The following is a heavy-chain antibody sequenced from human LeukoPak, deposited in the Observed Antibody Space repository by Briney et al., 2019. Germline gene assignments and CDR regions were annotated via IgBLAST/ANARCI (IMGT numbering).Heavy chain of an antibody. Sequence: KPSETLSLTCTVSGGSISSYYWSWIRQPPGKGLEWIGYIYYSGSTNYNPSLKSRVTISVDTSKNQFSLKLSSVTAADTAIYYCARDISLGMPDWFDPWGQGTLVTVSS. J-gene: IGHJ5*02. CDR3: ARDISLGMPDWFDP. CDR1: GGSISSYY. CDR2: IYYSGST. V-gene: IGHV4-59*01. D-gene: IGHD2-2*01.